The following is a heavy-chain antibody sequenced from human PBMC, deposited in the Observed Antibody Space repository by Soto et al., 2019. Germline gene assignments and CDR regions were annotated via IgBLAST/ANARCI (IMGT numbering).Heavy chain of an antibody. Sequence: ASVKVSCKASGYTFTSYDINWVRQATGQGLEWMGWMNPNSGNTGYAQKFQGRVTMTRNTSISTAYMELSSLRSEDTAVYYCARLPVGNPADGDYVWGSYRSVPYYYYYGMDVWGQGTTVTVSS. CDR2: MNPNSGNT. V-gene: IGHV1-8*01. J-gene: IGHJ6*02. CDR3: ARLPVGNPADGDYVWGSYRSVPYYYYYGMDV. CDR1: GYTFTSYD. D-gene: IGHD3-16*02.